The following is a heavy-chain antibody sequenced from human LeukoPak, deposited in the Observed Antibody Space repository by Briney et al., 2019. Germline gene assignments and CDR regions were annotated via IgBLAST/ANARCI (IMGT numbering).Heavy chain of an antibody. CDR3: ARDPSIAVAGTGENY. CDR1: GFTFSTYA. J-gene: IGHJ4*02. CDR2: ITDSGGNT. V-gene: IGHV3-23*01. Sequence: GGSLRLSCTASGFTFSTYAMSWVRQAPGKGLEWVSAITDSGGNTYYAAPVKGRFTISRDNSKNTLYLQMNSLRAEDTAVYYCARDPSIAVAGTGENYWGQGTLVTVSS. D-gene: IGHD6-19*01.